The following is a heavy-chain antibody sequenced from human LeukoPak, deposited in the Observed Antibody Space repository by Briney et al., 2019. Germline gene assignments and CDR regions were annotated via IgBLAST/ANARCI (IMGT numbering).Heavy chain of an antibody. CDR3: ARDAVLGAARLDH. CDR1: GFTFSNYG. J-gene: IGHJ4*02. Sequence: PGGSLRLSCAASGFTFSNYGMHWVRRAPGKALEWVTFIRYDGSKKYYADSVKGRFTISRDNAKNSLYLQIDSLRAEDTAVYSCARDAVLGAARLDHWGQGTLVTVSS. V-gene: IGHV3-30*02. D-gene: IGHD6-13*01. CDR2: IRYDGSKK.